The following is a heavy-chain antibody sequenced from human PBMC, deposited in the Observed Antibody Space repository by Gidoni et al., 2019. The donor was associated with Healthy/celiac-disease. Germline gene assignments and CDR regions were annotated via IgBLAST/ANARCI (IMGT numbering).Heavy chain of an antibody. Sequence: QVQLVASGGGVVQPGRSLRLSCAASGFTFSSYAMHWVRQAPGKGLEWVAVISYDGSNKYYADSVKGRFTISRDNSKNTLYLQMNSLRAEDTAVYYCAREGVVEDYYGMDVWGQGTTVTVSS. CDR3: AREGVVEDYYGMDV. V-gene: IGHV3-30*04. D-gene: IGHD2-15*01. CDR1: GFTFSSYA. J-gene: IGHJ6*02. CDR2: ISYDGSNK.